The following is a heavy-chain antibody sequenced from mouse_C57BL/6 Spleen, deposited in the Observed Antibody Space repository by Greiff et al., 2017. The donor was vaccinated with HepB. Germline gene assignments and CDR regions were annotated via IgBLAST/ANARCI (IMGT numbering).Heavy chain of an antibody. CDR1: GFNIKDYY. V-gene: IGHV14-1*01. J-gene: IGHJ4*01. D-gene: IGHD1-1*01. CDR3: TTVTTGVAGINYAMDY. Sequence: VQLQQSGAELVRPGASVKLSCTASGFNIKDYYMHWVKQRPEQGLEWIGRIDPEDGDTEYAPKFKGKATLTVDTSSTTAYLQLSSSTSEDTAVYYGTTVTTGVAGINYAMDYWGQGTSVTVSS. CDR2: IDPEDGDT.